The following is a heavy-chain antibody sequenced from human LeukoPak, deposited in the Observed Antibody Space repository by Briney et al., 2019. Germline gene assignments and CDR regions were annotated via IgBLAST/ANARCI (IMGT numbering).Heavy chain of an antibody. Sequence: PSETLSLTCTVSGGSISSYYWSWIRQPPGKGLEWIGYIYYSGSTYYNPSLKSRVTISVDTSKNQFSLKLSSVTAADTAVYYCAREGDKYGDYPFDYWGQGTLVTVSS. J-gene: IGHJ4*02. V-gene: IGHV4-59*06. D-gene: IGHD4-17*01. CDR1: GGSISSYY. CDR3: AREGDKYGDYPFDY. CDR2: IYYSGST.